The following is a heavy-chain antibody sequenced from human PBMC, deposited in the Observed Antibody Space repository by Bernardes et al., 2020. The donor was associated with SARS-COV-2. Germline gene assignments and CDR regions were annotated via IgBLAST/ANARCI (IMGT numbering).Heavy chain of an antibody. D-gene: IGHD4-17*01. Sequence: TLSLTCTVSGGSISSSSYYWGWIRQPPGKGLEWIGNIYYSWSTSYNPSLKSRVTISVETSKNQFSLKLNSVTAADTAIYYCAVGNGDFKNWLDPWGQGTLVTVSS. CDR2: IYYSWST. V-gene: IGHV4-39*01. CDR1: GGSISSSSYY. J-gene: IGHJ5*02. CDR3: AVGNGDFKNWLDP.